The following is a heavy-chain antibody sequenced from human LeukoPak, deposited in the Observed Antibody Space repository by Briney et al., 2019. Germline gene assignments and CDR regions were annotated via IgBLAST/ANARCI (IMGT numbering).Heavy chain of an antibody. CDR2: VHLDART. Sequence: SETLSLTCDVYGGSVTSTNWWTWVRQPPGKGLEWIGEVHLDARTNYNPSLKIPLIRAVDLPENHIALRLPSVTATDLYFCYCARGGGFYRSLDYSGQGTLVTVSS. D-gene: IGHD3-3*01. V-gene: IGHV4-4*02. J-gene: IGHJ4*02. CDR3: ARGGGFYRSLDY. CDR1: GGSVTSTNW.